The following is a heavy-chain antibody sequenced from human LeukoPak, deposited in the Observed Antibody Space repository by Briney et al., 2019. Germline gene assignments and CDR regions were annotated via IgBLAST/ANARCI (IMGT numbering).Heavy chain of an antibody. J-gene: IGHJ4*02. D-gene: IGHD3-22*01. CDR1: GGSISSYY. V-gene: IGHV4-59*05. CDR3: ARQGYYYETSGYSPFDY. Sequence: SETLSLTCTVSGGSISSYYWSWIRQPPGKGLEWIGSIYYSGSTYYNPSLKSRVTISVDTSKNQFSLKLSSVTAADTAVYYCARQGYYYETSGYSPFDYWGQGTLVTVSS. CDR2: IYYSGST.